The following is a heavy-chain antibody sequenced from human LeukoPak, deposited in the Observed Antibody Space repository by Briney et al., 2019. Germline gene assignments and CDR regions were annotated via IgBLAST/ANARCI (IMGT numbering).Heavy chain of an antibody. D-gene: IGHD3-10*01. CDR2: IYPDDSDT. V-gene: IGHV5-51*01. Sequence: GESLKISCQGSGYTFNYYWIGWVRQKPGKGLEWMGIIYPDDSDTKYSPAFQGQVTTSADKSINTAYLRWTSLKASDTAMYYCATLLGSGTFYPADYFDYWGQGTLVTVSS. CDR3: ATLLGSGTFYPADYFDY. J-gene: IGHJ4*02. CDR1: GYTFNYYW.